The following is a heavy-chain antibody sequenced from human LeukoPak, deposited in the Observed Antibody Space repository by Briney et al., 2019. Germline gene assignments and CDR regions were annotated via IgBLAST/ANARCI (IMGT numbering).Heavy chain of an antibody. CDR3: ARLETSYYFDY. J-gene: IGHJ4*02. CDR2: IYYSGRT. CDR1: GGSIRSGGSY. D-gene: IGHD1-7*01. V-gene: IGHV4-31*03. Sequence: KPSQTLSLTCSVSGGSIRSGGSYWTWIRQHPGKGLEWVGHIYYSGRTDYNPSLKSRVTISVDTSKNQFTLRLSSVTAADTAVYFCARLETSYYFDYWGQGTLVTVSS.